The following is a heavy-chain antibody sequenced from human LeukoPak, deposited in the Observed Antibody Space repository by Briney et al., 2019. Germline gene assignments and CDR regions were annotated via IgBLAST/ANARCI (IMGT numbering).Heavy chain of an antibody. V-gene: IGHV3-23*01. CDR2: ISGSGGST. J-gene: IGHJ4*02. D-gene: IGHD6-6*01. CDR3: ARDNEYSSSSGDY. Sequence: KAGGSLRLSCAASGFTFSSYAMSWVRQAPGKGLEWVSAISGSGGSTYYADSVKGRFTISRDNAKNSLYLQMNSLRAEDTAVYYCARDNEYSSSSGDYWGQGTLVTVSS. CDR1: GFTFSSYA.